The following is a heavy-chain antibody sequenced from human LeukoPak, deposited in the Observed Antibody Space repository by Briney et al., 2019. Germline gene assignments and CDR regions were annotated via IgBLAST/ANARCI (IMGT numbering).Heavy chain of an antibody. Sequence: PGRTLRLFYASSVLIFSLYSMNWVPQAPAKGLECVLSIRSSSSYKYYADSAKGRYTISRDNSKHTLYRQMNSLRSQDPPVYYCARYYVAPQGIAVAGTNYWGQGTLVTVSS. D-gene: IGHD6-19*01. CDR2: IRSSSSYK. J-gene: IGHJ4*02. V-gene: IGHV3-21*06. CDR1: VLIFSLYS. CDR3: ARYYVAPQGIAVAGTNY.